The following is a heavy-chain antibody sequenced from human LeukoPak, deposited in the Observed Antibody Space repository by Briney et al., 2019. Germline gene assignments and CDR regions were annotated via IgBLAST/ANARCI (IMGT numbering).Heavy chain of an antibody. CDR2: INPNSGGT. CDR1: GYTFTGYY. J-gene: IGHJ4*02. Sequence: ASVKVSCKTSGYTFTGYYTHWVRQAPGQGLEWMGWINPNSGGTNYAQKFQGRVTMTRDTSISTAYMELSRLRSDDTAVYYCARRAAAGTGDYWGQGTLVTVSS. V-gene: IGHV1-2*02. D-gene: IGHD6-13*01. CDR3: ARRAAAGTGDY.